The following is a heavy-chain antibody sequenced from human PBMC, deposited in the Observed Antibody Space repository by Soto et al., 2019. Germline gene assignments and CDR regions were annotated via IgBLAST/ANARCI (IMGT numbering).Heavy chain of an antibody. D-gene: IGHD3-3*01. CDR3: AKASEWLFGNWFDP. CDR1: GFSFTDFA. J-gene: IGHJ5*02. CDR2: ISGTGGRT. Sequence: GGSLRLSSAASGFSFTDFAMSWVRQPPGKGLEWVSSISGTGGRTHYADSVKGWFSISRDNSRNTLSLQMNSLRAEDTALYYCAKASEWLFGNWFDPWGQGTLVTVSS. V-gene: IGHV3-23*01.